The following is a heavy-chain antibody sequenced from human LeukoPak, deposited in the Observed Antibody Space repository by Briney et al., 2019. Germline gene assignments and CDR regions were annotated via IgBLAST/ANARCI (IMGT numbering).Heavy chain of an antibody. V-gene: IGHV3-23*01. J-gene: IGHJ4*02. CDR3: AKDGAKWGLFDY. D-gene: IGHD7-27*01. CDR1: GFTLSSYA. Sequence: GGSLRLSCAVSGFTLSSYAMSWVRQAPGKGLEWVSTISGSGGTTYYADSVKGRFTVSRDNSKNTLYLQMNSLRAEDTAVYYCAKDGAKWGLFDYWGRGALVTVSS. CDR2: ISGSGGTT.